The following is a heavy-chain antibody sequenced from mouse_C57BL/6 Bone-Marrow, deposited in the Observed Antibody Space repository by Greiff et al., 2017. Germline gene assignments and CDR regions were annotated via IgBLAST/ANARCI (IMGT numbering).Heavy chain of an antibody. J-gene: IGHJ2*01. CDR2: ISDGGSYT. V-gene: IGHV5-4*01. Sequence: EVKLMESGGGLVKPGGSLKLSCAASGFTFSSYAMSWVRQTPEKRLEWVATISDGGSYTYYPDNVKGRFNISRANAKNNLYLQMSHRTSEDTAMYYCARDGFNTSHFDYWGQGNTLTVSS. D-gene: IGHD5-1-1*01. CDR1: GFTFSSYA. CDR3: ARDGFNTSHFDY.